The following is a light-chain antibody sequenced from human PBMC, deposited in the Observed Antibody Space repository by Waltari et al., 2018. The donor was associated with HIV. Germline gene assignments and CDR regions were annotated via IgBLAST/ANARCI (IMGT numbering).Light chain of an antibody. CDR1: QNINNNY. CDR3: QQYGTSPLT. V-gene: IGKV3-20*01. CDR2: ASS. J-gene: IGKJ4*01. Sequence: EIVLTQSPDTLSLSPGEGDTLSCRASQNINNNYLAWYQPKPGQAPRLLIYASSLRATAIPDRFSGSGSGTDFTLTITRLDPEDFAVYYCQQYGTSPLTFGGGARVEIK.